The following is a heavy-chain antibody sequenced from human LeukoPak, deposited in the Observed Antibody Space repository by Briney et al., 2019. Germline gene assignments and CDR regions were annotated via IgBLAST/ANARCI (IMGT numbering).Heavy chain of an antibody. D-gene: IGHD4-23*01. J-gene: IGHJ2*01. V-gene: IGHV3-74*01. CDR1: GFTFSSYW. CDR3: ARDRAGGNSRYFDL. CDR2: INSDGSST. Sequence: PGGSLRLSCAASGFTFSSYWMHWVRQAPGKGLVWVSRINSDGSSTTYADSVEGRFTISRDNAKNTLYLQMNSLRAEDTAVYYCARDRAGGNSRYFDLWGRGTLVTVSS.